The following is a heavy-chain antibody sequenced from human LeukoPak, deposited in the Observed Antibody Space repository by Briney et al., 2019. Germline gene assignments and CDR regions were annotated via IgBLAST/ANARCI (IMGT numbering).Heavy chain of an antibody. Sequence: SETLSLTCTVSGGSISSYYWSWIRQPPGKGLEWIGYIYYSGSTNYNPSLKSRVTISVDTSKNQFSLKLSSVTAADTAVYYCARSFGVVIEYFDYWGQGTLVTVSS. CDR2: IYYSGST. D-gene: IGHD3-3*01. V-gene: IGHV4-59*01. CDR1: GGSISSYY. CDR3: ARSFGVVIEYFDY. J-gene: IGHJ4*02.